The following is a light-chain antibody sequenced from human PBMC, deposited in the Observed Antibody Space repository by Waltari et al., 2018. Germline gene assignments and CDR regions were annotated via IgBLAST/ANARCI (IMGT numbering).Light chain of an antibody. Sequence: IQMTQSPSSLSASVGDRVTITCRASQNIDNYLNWYQQKEGKAPRLLMYSASRLQIGVPSRFRGSGSETEFTLTITSLQPEDSETYFCEQCYKSPATFGQGTRVQIK. CDR1: QNIDNY. J-gene: IGKJ1*01. CDR3: EQCYKSPAT. CDR2: SAS. V-gene: IGKV1-39*01.